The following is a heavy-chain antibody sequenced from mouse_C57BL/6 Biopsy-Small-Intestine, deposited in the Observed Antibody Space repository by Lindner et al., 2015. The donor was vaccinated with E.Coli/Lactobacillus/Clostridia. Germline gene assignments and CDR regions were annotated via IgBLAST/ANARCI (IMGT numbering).Heavy chain of an antibody. V-gene: IGHV1-4*01. D-gene: IGHD1-3*01. CDR2: ISPYNGNT. CDR1: GYTFTSYG. CDR3: ARARYNTDILTGYLDY. Sequence: SVKVSCKASGYTFTSYGIAWMRQAPGQGLEWMGWISPYNGNTNYAQKVQGRVTMTTDRSTNTAYMELRSLRSDDTAVYYCARARYNTDILTGYLDYWGQGTLVTVSS. J-gene: IGHJ4*01.